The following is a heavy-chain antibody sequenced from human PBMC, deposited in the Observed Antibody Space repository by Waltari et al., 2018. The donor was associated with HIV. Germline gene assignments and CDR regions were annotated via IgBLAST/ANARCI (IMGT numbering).Heavy chain of an antibody. CDR3: ARTFLYCSGGTCYFDY. J-gene: IGHJ4*02. CDR1: GYTFTGYY. V-gene: IGHV1-2*02. Sequence: QVQLVQSGAEVKKPGASVKVSCKASGYTFTGYYRHWVRQAPGQGLEWMGWINPNSGGTNYAQKLQGRVTMTRDTSISTAYMELSRLRSDDTAVYYCARTFLYCSGGTCYFDYWGQGTLFTVSS. CDR2: INPNSGGT. D-gene: IGHD2-15*01.